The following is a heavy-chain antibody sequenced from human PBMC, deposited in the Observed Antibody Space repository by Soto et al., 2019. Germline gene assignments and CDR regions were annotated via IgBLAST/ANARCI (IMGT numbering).Heavy chain of an antibody. CDR3: ARVRDWFDP. D-gene: IGHD3-3*01. V-gene: IGHV4-34*01. CDR1: GGSLSGYY. CDR2: IDHSGYT. Sequence: TSETLSLTCAVYGGSLSGYYWNWIRQPPGKGLEWIGEIDHSGYTNYNPSLKSRVTISVDTSKNQFSLRLTSVTAADTAVYYCARVRDWFDPWGLGTLVTVSS. J-gene: IGHJ5*02.